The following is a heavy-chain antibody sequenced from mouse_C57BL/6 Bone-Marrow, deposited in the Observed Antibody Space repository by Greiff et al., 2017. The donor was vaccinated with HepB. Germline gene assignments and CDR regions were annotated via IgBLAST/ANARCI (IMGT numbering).Heavy chain of an antibody. Sequence: QVHVKQSGAELARPGASVKLSCKASGYTFTSYGISWVKQRTGQGLEWIGEIYPRSGNTYYNEKFKGKATLTADKSSSTAYMELRSLTSEDSAVYFCARSTTVVATHWYFDVWGTGTTVTVSS. CDR1: GYTFTSYG. V-gene: IGHV1-81*01. CDR2: IYPRSGNT. D-gene: IGHD1-1*01. CDR3: ARSTTVVATHWYFDV. J-gene: IGHJ1*03.